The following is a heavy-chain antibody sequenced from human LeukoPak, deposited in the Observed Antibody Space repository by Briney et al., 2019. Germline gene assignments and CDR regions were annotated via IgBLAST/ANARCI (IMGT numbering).Heavy chain of an antibody. V-gene: IGHV4-38-2*02. Sequence: SETLSLTCTVSGYSTSSGYYWGWIRQPPGKGLEWIGSIYHSGSTYYNPSLKSPVSISVDTSTNQFSLKLSSVTAADTAVYYWARVNAWNDVESYYYMDVWGKGTTVTVSS. J-gene: IGHJ6*03. CDR1: GYSTSSGYY. CDR3: ARVNAWNDVESYYYMDV. CDR2: IYHSGST. D-gene: IGHD1-1*01.